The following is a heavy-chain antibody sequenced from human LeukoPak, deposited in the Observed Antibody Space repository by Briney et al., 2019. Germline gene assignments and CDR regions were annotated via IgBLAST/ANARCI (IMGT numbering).Heavy chain of an antibody. CDR2: IWKDGSDE. CDR3: AREEAFQLEASLDQ. V-gene: IGHV3-33*01. CDR1: GFTFGGFG. Sequence: GGSLRLSCAAAGFTFGGFGMHWVRQAPGKGLEWVALIWKDGSDEFYADSVKGRFTISRDNSRNTLSLQMNSLRGEDTAVYYCAREEAFQLEASLDQWGQGTLVTVS. D-gene: IGHD3-3*01. J-gene: IGHJ4*02.